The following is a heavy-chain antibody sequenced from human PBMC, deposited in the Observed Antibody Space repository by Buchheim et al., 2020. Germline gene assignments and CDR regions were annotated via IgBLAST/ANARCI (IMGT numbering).Heavy chain of an antibody. D-gene: IGHD1-26*01. CDR1: GFTFSTYG. V-gene: IGHV3-30*18. J-gene: IGHJ4*02. CDR2: ISYDGSNK. Sequence: QVQLVESGGGVVQPGRSLRLSCAASGFTFSTYGMHWVRQAPGKGLEWVAVISYDGSNKFYADSVKGRFTISRDNSKNTLFLQMNSLRTEDTAVYSCAKDYTIVGATGFDYWGQGTL. CDR3: AKDYTIVGATGFDY.